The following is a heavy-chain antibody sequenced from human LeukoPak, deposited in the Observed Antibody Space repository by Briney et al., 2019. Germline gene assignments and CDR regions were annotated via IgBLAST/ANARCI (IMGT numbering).Heavy chain of an antibody. CDR3: ARRTDTRGYRRFDY. J-gene: IGHJ4*02. D-gene: IGHD5-18*01. CDR1: GGSFSGYY. Sequence: SETLSLTCAVYGGSFSGYYWSWIRQPPGKGLEWIGEINHSGSTNYNPSLKSRVTISVDTSKNQFSLKLSSVSAADTAVYYCARRTDTRGYRRFDYWGQGTLVTVSS. CDR2: INHSGST. V-gene: IGHV4-34*01.